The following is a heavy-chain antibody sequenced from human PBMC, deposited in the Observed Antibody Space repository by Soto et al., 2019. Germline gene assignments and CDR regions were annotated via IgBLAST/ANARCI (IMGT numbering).Heavy chain of an antibody. D-gene: IGHD3-22*01. J-gene: IGHJ4*02. CDR1: GFTFSSYG. CDR2: ISYDGSNK. Sequence: QVQLVESGGGVVQPGRSLRLSCAASGFTFSSYGMHWVRQAPGKGLEWVAVISYDGSNKYYADSVKGRFTISRDNSKNTLYLQMNRLRAEDTAVYYCAKDIDDDSSGYYYYWGQGTLVTVSS. CDR3: AKDIDDDSSGYYYY. V-gene: IGHV3-30*18.